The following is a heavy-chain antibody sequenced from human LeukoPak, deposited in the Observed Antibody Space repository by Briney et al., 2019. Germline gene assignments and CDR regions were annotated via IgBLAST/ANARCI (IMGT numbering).Heavy chain of an antibody. CDR3: AREGFFRGSGPGGLYYFDY. Sequence: SETLSLTCTVSGGSISSSSYCWGWIRQPPGKGLEWIGSIYYSGSTYYNPSLKSRVTISVDTPKNQFSLKLSSVTAADTAVYYCAREGFFRGSGPGGLYYFDYWGQGTLVTVSS. CDR2: IYYSGST. CDR1: GGSISSSSYC. D-gene: IGHD3-10*01. J-gene: IGHJ4*02. V-gene: IGHV4-39*07.